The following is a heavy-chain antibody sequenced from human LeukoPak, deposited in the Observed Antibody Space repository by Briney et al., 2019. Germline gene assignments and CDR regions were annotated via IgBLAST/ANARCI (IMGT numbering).Heavy chain of an antibody. D-gene: IGHD1-26*01. J-gene: IGHJ4*02. CDR3: AKEGRIVGSTTYYFGY. CDR1: GFTFSSNA. Sequence: GGSLRLSCAASGFTFSSNAMGWVRQAPGKGLEWVSAISGSGYSTYYGDSVKGRFTISRDNSKNTLYLQMNSLRAEDTAVYYCAKEGRIVGSTTYYFGYWGQGTLVTVSS. V-gene: IGHV3-23*01. CDR2: ISGSGYST.